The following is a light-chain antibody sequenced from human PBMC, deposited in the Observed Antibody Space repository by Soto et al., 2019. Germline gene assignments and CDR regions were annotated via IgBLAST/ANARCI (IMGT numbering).Light chain of an antibody. CDR2: GNS. CDR1: SSNIGAGYH. J-gene: IGLJ3*02. CDR3: QSYDSSLSGSVV. V-gene: IGLV1-40*01. Sequence: QSVLTQPPSVSGAPGQRVTISCTGSSSNIGAGYHVHWYQQLPGTAPKLLIYGNSNRLSGVPDRFSGSKSGTSASLAITGLQAEDEADYYCQSYDSSLSGSVVFGGGTKLTVL.